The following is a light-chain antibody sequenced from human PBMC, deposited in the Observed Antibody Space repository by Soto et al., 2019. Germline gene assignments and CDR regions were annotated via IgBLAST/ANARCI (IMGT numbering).Light chain of an antibody. V-gene: IGLV2-14*03. J-gene: IGLJ2*01. CDR1: SSDVGGFDY. CDR3: SSYTTGSTPV. CDR2: DVS. Sequence: QSALTQPASVSGSPGQSIAISCTGTSSDVGGFDYVSWYQQHPGTAPKLMIYDVSHRPSGVSNRFSASKSGNTASLTISSLQAEDEADYYCSSYTTGSTPVFGAGTKLTVL.